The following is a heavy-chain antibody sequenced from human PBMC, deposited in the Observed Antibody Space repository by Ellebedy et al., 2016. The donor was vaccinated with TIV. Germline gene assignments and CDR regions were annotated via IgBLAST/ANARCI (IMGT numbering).Heavy chain of an antibody. J-gene: IGHJ4*02. D-gene: IGHD3-9*01. CDR3: AKTETGSPDY. Sequence: GGSLRLXCAASGFTFSDYYMTWIRQAPGKGLEWVSYISGSGSYTKYADSVKGRFTISRDNAKNSLYLQMNSLRVEDTAVYYCAKTETGSPDYWGQGTLVTVSS. CDR2: ISGSGSYT. V-gene: IGHV3-11*03. CDR1: GFTFSDYY.